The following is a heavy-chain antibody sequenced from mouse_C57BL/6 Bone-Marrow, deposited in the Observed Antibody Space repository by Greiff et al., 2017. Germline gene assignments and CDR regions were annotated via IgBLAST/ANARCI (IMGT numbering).Heavy chain of an antibody. J-gene: IGHJ1*03. CDR2: IYPGSGST. D-gene: IGHD2-5*01. CDR3: ARPYYSNYWYFDV. CDR1: GYTFTSYW. V-gene: IGHV1-55*01. Sequence: VQLQQPGAELVKPGASVKMSCKASGYTFTSYWITWVKQRPGQGLEWIGAIYPGSGSTYYNEKFKSKVTLTVDTSSSTAYMQLSSLTSEDSAVYDWARPYYSNYWYFDVWGTGTTVTVSS.